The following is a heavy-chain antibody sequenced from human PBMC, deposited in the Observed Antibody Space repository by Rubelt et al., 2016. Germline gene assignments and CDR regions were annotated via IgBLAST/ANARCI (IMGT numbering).Heavy chain of an antibody. V-gene: IGHV3-23*01. CDR2: ISGSGGST. CDR3: AKFVGFGVSYYGMDV. D-gene: IGHD3-3*01. CDR1: GFTFSTYA. J-gene: IGHJ6*02. Sequence: PGGSLRLSCAASGFTFSTYAMSWVRQAPGKGLEWVSGISGSGGSTYYAGSVKGRFTVSRDSSKNTLYLQMNSLRAEDTAVYYCAKFVGFGVSYYGMDVWGQGTTVTVSS.